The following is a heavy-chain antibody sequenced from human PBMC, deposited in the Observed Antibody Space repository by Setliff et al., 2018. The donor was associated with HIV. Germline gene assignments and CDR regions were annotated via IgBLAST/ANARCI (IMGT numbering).Heavy chain of an antibody. J-gene: IGHJ4*02. Sequence: SETLSLTCTVTGGSISTNNFYWGWIRQPPGKGLQWIGSIYFTGDSYYDPSLKSRVTISVDTSKNQFSLKLNSVTAADTAVYYCARSSSSSPFFFDYWGQGSLVTVSS. D-gene: IGHD6-6*01. CDR3: ARSSSSSPFFFDY. CDR2: IYFTGDS. V-gene: IGHV4-39*07. CDR1: GGSISTNNFY.